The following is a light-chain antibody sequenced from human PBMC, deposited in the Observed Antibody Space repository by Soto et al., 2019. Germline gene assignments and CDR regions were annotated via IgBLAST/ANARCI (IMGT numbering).Light chain of an antibody. J-gene: IGLJ3*02. V-gene: IGLV4-60*02. CDR1: SWHSSYI. CDR2: LEGSGSY. Sequence: QRVLTQSSSASASLGSSVKLTCTLSSWHSSYIIAWHQQQPGKAPRYLMKLEGSGSYNKGSGVPDRFSGSSSGADRYLTISNLQFEDEADYYCETWDFNTRVFGGGTKLTVL. CDR3: ETWDFNTRV.